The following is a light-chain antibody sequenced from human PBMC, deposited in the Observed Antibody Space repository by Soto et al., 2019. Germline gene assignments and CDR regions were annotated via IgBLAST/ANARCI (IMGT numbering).Light chain of an antibody. V-gene: IGKV1-39*01. Sequence: DIQMTQSPSSLSASVGDRVSITCRASQSITTYLNWYQQKPGEAPKLLIYAAFSLQSGVPSRFSGSGSGTDFTLTISRLQPEDFATYYCHQGYSTRPYTFGQGTKLEIK. CDR1: QSITTY. CDR2: AAF. CDR3: HQGYSTRPYT. J-gene: IGKJ2*01.